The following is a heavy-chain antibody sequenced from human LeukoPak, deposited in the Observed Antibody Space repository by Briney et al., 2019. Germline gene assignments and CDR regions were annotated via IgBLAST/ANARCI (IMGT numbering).Heavy chain of an antibody. D-gene: IGHD1-26*01. CDR3: ARDLSGSYRN. Sequence: SETLSLTCTVSGGSISSSSYYWGWIRQPPGKGLEWIGSIYYSGSTYYNPSLKSRVTISVDTSKNQFSLKLSSVTAADTAVYYCARDLSGSYRNWGQGTLVTVSS. V-gene: IGHV4-39*07. CDR2: IYYSGST. J-gene: IGHJ4*02. CDR1: GGSISSSSYY.